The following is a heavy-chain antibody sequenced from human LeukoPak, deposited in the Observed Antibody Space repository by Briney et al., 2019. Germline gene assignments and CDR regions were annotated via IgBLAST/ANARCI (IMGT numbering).Heavy chain of an antibody. CDR1: GGSFSGYY. V-gene: IGHV4-34*01. Sequence: SETLSLTCAVYGGSFSGYYWSWFRQPPGKGLEWIGEINHSGSTNYNPSLKSRVTISVDTSKNEFSLKLSSVTAADTAVYSCARMVRGRGYYYYYMDVWGKGTTVTVSS. J-gene: IGHJ6*03. CDR2: INHSGST. D-gene: IGHD3-10*01. CDR3: ARMVRGRGYYYYYMDV.